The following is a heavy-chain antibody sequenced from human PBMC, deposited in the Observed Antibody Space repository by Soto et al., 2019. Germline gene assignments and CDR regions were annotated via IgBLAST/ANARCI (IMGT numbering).Heavy chain of an antibody. CDR2: IYSRGST. CDR3: AADPGIAGFDY. Sequence: SETLSLTCSVSGGSISSYYWSWIRQPPGKGLEWIGNIYSRGSTNYNPSLKSRVTISLDTSKNQFSLKLNSLTAADTAVYYCAADPGIAGFDYWGQGTLVTVS. V-gene: IGHV4-59*08. D-gene: IGHD3-10*01. J-gene: IGHJ4*02. CDR1: GGSISSYY.